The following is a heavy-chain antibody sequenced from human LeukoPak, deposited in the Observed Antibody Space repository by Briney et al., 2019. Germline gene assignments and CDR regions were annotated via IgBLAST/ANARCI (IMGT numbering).Heavy chain of an antibody. V-gene: IGHV3-48*01. CDR3: ARGGVDYGGNPNYWYFDL. CDR2: ISSSSSTI. J-gene: IGHJ2*01. Sequence: GGSLRLSCAASGFTFSSYSMNWVRQAPGKGLEWLSYISSSSSTIYYADSVKGRFTISRDNAKNSLYLQMNSLRAEDTAVYYCARGGVDYGGNPNYWYFDLWGRGTLVTVSS. D-gene: IGHD4-23*01. CDR1: GFTFSSYS.